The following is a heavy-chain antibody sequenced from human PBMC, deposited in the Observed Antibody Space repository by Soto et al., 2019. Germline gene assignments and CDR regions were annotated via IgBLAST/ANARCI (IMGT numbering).Heavy chain of an antibody. Sequence: EVQLVESGGGLVQPGGSLKVSCAGLGFNFSDSALHWVRQPSGKGLEWIGRIRGRSKKFATSYATSVRGRFSLSRDVSKNTAYLKRNGRRNDDRGVSFCTTGGGAPLKTIGAQGTLVTVPS. CDR2: IRGRSKKFAT. J-gene: IGHJ4*02. V-gene: IGHV3-73*01. CDR1: GFNFSDSA. CDR3: TTGGGAPLKTI. D-gene: IGHD4-17*01.